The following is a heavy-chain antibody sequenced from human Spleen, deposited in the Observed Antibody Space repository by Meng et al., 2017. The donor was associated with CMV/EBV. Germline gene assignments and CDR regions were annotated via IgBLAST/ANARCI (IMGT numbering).Heavy chain of an antibody. Sequence: GESLKISCAASGFTFSSYSMNWVRQAPGKGLEWVSYISSGGSTIYYADSVKGRFTISRDNAKNSLYLQMNSLRAEDTAVYYCARGGYCSGGSCYRAGFWGQGTLVTVSS. J-gene: IGHJ4*02. CDR3: ARGGYCSGGSCYRAGF. V-gene: IGHV3-48*04. CDR1: GFTFSSYS. D-gene: IGHD2-15*01. CDR2: ISSGGSTI.